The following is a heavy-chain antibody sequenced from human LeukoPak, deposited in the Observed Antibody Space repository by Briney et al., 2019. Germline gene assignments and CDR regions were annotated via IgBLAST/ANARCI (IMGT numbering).Heavy chain of an antibody. J-gene: IGHJ4*02. CDR2: IRSKAYGGTT. Sequence: GGSLRLSCAASGFTFSDHTMNWVRQAPGKGLEWVGFIRSKAYGGTTEYAASVKGRFTISRDDSKSIAYLQMNSLKTEDTAVYYCTRTSIAARPDYWGQGTLVTVSS. CDR3: TRTSIAARPDY. D-gene: IGHD6-6*01. V-gene: IGHV3-49*04. CDR1: GFTFSDHT.